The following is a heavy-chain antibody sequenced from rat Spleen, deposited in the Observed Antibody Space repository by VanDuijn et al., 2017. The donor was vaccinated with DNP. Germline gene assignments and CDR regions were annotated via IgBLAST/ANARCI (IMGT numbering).Heavy chain of an antibody. V-gene: IGHV1-43*01. Sequence: QVQLQQSGAELAKPGSSVKISCKASGYIFTINYISWIKQTTGQGLEYIGYINTGSGGTNYNEKFKGKATLTVDKSSSTAFMQLSSLNPDDSTVYYCGKSGYYSMDAWGQGTSVTFSS. CDR2: INTGSGGT. CDR1: GYIFTINY. CDR3: GKSGYYSMDA. J-gene: IGHJ4*01. D-gene: IGHD4-3*01.